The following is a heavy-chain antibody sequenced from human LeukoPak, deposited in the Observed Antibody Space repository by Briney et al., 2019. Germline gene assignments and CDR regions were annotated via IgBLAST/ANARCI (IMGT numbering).Heavy chain of an antibody. V-gene: IGHV1-8*01. CDR3: AMDRGVSGAYFDY. Sequence: ASVTVSCKASGYTFTIYDINWVRQAPGQGVEWMGWMNPNSGNTGYAQKFQGRVTMTRNTSISTAYMELSSLRSEDTAVYYCAMDRGVSGAYFDYWGQGTLVTVSS. D-gene: IGHD3-10*01. CDR1: GYTFTIYD. CDR2: MNPNSGNT. J-gene: IGHJ4*02.